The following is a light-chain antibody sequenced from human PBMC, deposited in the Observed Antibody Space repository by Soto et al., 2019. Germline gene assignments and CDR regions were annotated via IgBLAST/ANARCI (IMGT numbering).Light chain of an antibody. CDR3: QQRSKWPIT. Sequence: IVLTQSPATLSLSPGERATLSCRASQSVSSNLAWYQQKPGQAPRLFIYDASNRATGIPARFSGSGSGTDFTLTISSLEPEDFAVYYCQQRSKWPITFGQGTRLEI. CDR2: DAS. V-gene: IGKV3-11*01. CDR1: QSVSSN. J-gene: IGKJ5*01.